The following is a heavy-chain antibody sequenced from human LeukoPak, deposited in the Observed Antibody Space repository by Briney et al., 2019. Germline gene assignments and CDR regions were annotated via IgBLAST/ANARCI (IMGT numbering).Heavy chain of an antibody. CDR3: ARGPGHYDSSGRTYGMDV. CDR1: GGSFSGYY. CDR2: INHSGST. V-gene: IGHV4-34*01. Sequence: SETLSLTCAVYGGSFSGYYWSWIRQPPGKGLEWIGEINHSGSTNYNPSLKSRVTISVDTSKNQFSLKLSSVTAADTAVYYCARGPGHYDSSGRTYGMDVWGQGTTVTVSS. D-gene: IGHD3-22*01. J-gene: IGHJ6*02.